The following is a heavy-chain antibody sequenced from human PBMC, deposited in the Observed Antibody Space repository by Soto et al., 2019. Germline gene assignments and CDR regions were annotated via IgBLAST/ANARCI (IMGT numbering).Heavy chain of an antibody. V-gene: IGHV1-2*02. J-gene: IGHJ4*02. CDR1: GYTFTGYY. D-gene: IGHD1-26*01. CDR2: IDPNSGGT. Sequence: ASLKVSCKASGYTFTGYYMHWVRQAPGQGLEWMGWIDPNSGGTDYAQKFQGRVTMTRGTSISTAYMELSRLRVDDTAVYYCARVMSGSYLGHGYYFDYWGQGTLVTVSS. CDR3: ARVMSGSYLGHGYYFDY.